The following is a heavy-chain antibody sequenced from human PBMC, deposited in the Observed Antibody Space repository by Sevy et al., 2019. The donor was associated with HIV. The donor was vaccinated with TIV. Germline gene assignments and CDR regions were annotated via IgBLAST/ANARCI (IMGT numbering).Heavy chain of an antibody. Sequence: ASMKVSCKASGYTFTSYGISWVRQAPGQGLEWMGWISAYNGNTNYAQKLQGRVTMTTDTSTSTAYMELRSLRSDDTAVYYCARSHQYSYGYLAAFDIWGQGTMVTVSS. D-gene: IGHD5-18*01. CDR1: GYTFTSYG. CDR3: ARSHQYSYGYLAAFDI. V-gene: IGHV1-18*01. CDR2: ISAYNGNT. J-gene: IGHJ3*02.